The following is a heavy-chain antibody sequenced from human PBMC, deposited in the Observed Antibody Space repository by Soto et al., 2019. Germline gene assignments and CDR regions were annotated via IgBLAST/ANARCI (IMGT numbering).Heavy chain of an antibody. D-gene: IGHD2-15*01. CDR1: GYTFTSYD. Sequence: SVKVSCRASGYTFTSYDINWVRQATGQGLEWMGWMNPNSGNTGYAQKFQGRVAMTRNTSISTAYMELSSLRSEDTAVYYCARGYIVRGMDVWGQGTTVTVSS. CDR3: ARGYIVRGMDV. V-gene: IGHV1-8*01. CDR2: MNPNSGNT. J-gene: IGHJ6*02.